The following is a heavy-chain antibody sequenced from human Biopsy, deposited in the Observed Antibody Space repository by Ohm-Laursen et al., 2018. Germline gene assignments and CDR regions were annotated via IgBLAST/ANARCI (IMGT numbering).Heavy chain of an antibody. CDR2: IWYDGSNK. V-gene: IGHV3-33*06. D-gene: IGHD2-8*01. Sequence: SLRLSCTASGFTFSSYGMHWVRQAPGKGLEWVAAIWYDGSNKNYADSVKGRFTISRDNSKNTLYLQMNSLRGEDTAVYYCAKCMTGGSNYYFHHCGQGTLVTVTS. J-gene: IGHJ4*02. CDR1: GFTFSSYG. CDR3: AKCMTGGSNYYFHH.